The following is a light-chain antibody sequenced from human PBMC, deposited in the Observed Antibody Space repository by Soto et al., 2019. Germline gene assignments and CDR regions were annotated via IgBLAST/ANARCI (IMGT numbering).Light chain of an antibody. CDR2: EGS. J-gene: IGLJ1*01. Sequence: QSVLTQPASVSGSPGQSITISCTGTSSDVGSYNLVSWYQQRPGKAPKLMIYEGSKRPSGVSNRFSGSKSGNTASLTISGLQAEDEADYYCCSYAGSSPSYVFGTGTKVTVL. CDR1: SSDVGSYNL. V-gene: IGLV2-23*01. CDR3: CSYAGSSPSYV.